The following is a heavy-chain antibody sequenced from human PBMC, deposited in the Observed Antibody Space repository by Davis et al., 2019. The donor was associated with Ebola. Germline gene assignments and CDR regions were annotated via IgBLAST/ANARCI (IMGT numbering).Heavy chain of an antibody. V-gene: IGHV3-23*01. Sequence: GESLKISCAASGFTFSSYAMSWVRQAPGKGLEWVSAISGSGGSTYYADSVKGRFTISRDNSKNTLYLQMNSLRAEDTAVYYCAKAGGDCSGSYYCPFVAFDIWGQGTMVTVSS. CDR3: AKAGGDCSGSYYCPFVAFDI. J-gene: IGHJ3*02. CDR2: ISGSGGST. D-gene: IGHD1-26*01. CDR1: GFTFSSYA.